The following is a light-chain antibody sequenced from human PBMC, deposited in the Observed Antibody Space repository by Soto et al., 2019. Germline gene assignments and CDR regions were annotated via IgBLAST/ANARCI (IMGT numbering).Light chain of an antibody. V-gene: IGKV3-20*01. CDR3: QQYGSPLRT. CDR1: QSVSRSY. Sequence: EIVLTQSPGTLSLSPGERATLSCRGSQSVSRSYLAWYQQKPGQAPRLLIYGASSRATGIPDRFSGSGSGTDFTLTISRLEPEDFAVYYCQQYGSPLRTFGQGTKVEMK. J-gene: IGKJ1*01. CDR2: GAS.